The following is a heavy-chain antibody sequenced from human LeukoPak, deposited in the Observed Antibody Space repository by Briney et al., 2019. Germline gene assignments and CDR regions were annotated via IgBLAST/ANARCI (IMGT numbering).Heavy chain of an antibody. J-gene: IGHJ6*03. CDR1: GGSISSSSYY. V-gene: IGHV4-39*01. CDR3: ARLRDYYYYMDV. Sequence: SETLSLTCTVSGGSISSSSYYWGWIRQPPGKGLEWIGSNYYSGSTYYNPSLKSRVTISVDTSKNQFSLKLSSVTAADTAVYYCARLRDYYYYMDVWGKGTTVTVSS. CDR2: NYYSGST.